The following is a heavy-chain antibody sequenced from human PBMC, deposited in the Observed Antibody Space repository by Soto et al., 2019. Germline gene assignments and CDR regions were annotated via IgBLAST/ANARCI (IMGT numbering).Heavy chain of an antibody. D-gene: IGHD2-21*01. J-gene: IGHJ6*03. CDR1: GYTFTSYG. Sequence: GASVKVSCKASGYTFTSYGISWVRQAPGQGLEWMGWISAYNGNTNYAQKLQGRVTMTTDTSTSTAYMELRSLRSDDTAVYYCARDCYRDCHNHYYPEVWGKGTTVTVSS. V-gene: IGHV1-18*01. CDR3: ARDCYRDCHNHYYPEV. CDR2: ISAYNGNT.